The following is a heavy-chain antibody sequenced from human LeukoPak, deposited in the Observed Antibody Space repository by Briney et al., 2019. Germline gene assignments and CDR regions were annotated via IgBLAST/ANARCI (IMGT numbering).Heavy chain of an antibody. CDR3: ARGRRWLQSFFDY. Sequence: SETLSLTCVVYGGSFSGYYWSWIRQPPGKGLEWIGEINHSGSTNYNPSLKSRVTISVDTSKNQFSLKLSSVTAADTAVYYCARGRRWLQSFFDYWGQGALVTVSS. V-gene: IGHV4-34*01. J-gene: IGHJ4*02. CDR2: INHSGST. CDR1: GGSFSGYY. D-gene: IGHD5-24*01.